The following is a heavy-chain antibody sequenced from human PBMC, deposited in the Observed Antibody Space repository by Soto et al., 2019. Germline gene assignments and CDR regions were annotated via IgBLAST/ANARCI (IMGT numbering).Heavy chain of an antibody. D-gene: IGHD5-18*01. Sequence: EVQLVESGGGLVQPGGSLRLSCAASGFSVSSRYMSWVRQAPGKGLEWIAVIFAGDKSFHAASVRGRFTISRDTSTNTLFLQMKSLRVEDTALYYCARDRGYGATPSDYWGQGTLVTVSS. CDR3: ARDRGYGATPSDY. CDR2: IFAGDKS. V-gene: IGHV3-66*01. J-gene: IGHJ4*02. CDR1: GFSVSSRY.